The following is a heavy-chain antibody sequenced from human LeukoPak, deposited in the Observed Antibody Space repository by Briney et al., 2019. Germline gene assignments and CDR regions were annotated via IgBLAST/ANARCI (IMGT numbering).Heavy chain of an antibody. Sequence: GGSLRLSCAASGFTVSSNDMSWVRQAPGKGLEWVANIKPDGSDSYHADSVKGRFSLSRDNTKNSMYLQMNSLRAEDTAVYYCARDVRSGLNYFVFADYWGQGALVTVSS. V-gene: IGHV3-7*01. CDR3: ARDVRSGLNYFVFADY. CDR1: GFTVSSND. D-gene: IGHD3-10*02. J-gene: IGHJ4*02. CDR2: IKPDGSDS.